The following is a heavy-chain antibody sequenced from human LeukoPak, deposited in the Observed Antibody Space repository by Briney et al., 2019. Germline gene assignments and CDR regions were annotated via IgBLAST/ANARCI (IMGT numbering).Heavy chain of an antibody. D-gene: IGHD2-15*01. V-gene: IGHV3-23*01. CDR1: GFTFSSYA. CDR2: ISGSGGST. J-gene: IGHJ6*02. Sequence: GGSLRLSCAASGFTFSSYAMSWVRQAPGKGLEWVSAISGSGGSTYYADSVKGRFTISRDNSKNTLYLQMNSLRAEDTAVYYCAKGYGYCSGGSCYYYYYYGMDVWGQGTTVTVSS. CDR3: AKGYGYCSGGSCYYYYYYGMDV.